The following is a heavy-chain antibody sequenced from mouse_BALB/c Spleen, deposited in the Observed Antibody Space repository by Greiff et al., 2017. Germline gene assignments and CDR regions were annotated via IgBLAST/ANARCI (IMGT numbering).Heavy chain of an antibody. CDR3: ARHGYYDYDGGYYFDY. D-gene: IGHD2-4*01. CDR1: GFTFSSYA. Sequence: EVQRVESGGGLVKPGGSLKLSCAASGFTFSSYAMSWVRQTPEKRLEWVATISSGGSYTYYPDSVKGRFTISRDNAKNTLYLQMSSLRSEDTAMYYCARHGYYDYDGGYYFDYWGQGTTLTVSS. V-gene: IGHV5-9-3*01. CDR2: ISSGGSYT. J-gene: IGHJ2*01.